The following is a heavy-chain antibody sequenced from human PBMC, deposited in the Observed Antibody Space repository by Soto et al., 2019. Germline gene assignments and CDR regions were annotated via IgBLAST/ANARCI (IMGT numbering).Heavy chain of an antibody. V-gene: IGHV4-59*06. CDR3: ARDLNCPSRRFDY. CDR1: DGSISPYY. CDR2: IYYSGST. D-gene: IGHD2-21*01. Sequence: PSETLSLTCTVSDGSISPYYWSWIRQPPGKGLEWIGYIYYSGSTYYNPSLKSRVTISVDTSKNQFSLKLSSVTAADTAVYYCARDLNCPSRRFDYWGQGTLVT. J-gene: IGHJ4*02.